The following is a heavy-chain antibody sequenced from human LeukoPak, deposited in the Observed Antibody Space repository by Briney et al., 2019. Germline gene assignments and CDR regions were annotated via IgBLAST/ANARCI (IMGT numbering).Heavy chain of an antibody. D-gene: IGHD3-22*01. J-gene: IGHJ4*02. Sequence: GGSLRLSCAASGFTFSNYAMQWVRQAPGKGLEWVAFLRYDGSNKYYVDSVKGRFTISRDNSKNTLYLQMNSLRPEDTAVYYCARDHYYHLDYWGQGTLVTVSS. V-gene: IGHV3-30*02. CDR3: ARDHYYHLDY. CDR1: GFTFSNYA. CDR2: LRYDGSNK.